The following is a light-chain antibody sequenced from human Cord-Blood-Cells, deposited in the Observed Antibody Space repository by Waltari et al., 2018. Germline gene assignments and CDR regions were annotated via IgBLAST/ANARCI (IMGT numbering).Light chain of an antibody. CDR2: AAS. V-gene: IGKV1-39*01. J-gene: IGKJ3*01. CDR3: QQSYSTPRT. CDR1: QSISSY. Sequence: DIQLTQSPSSLSASVGDRVTITCRAIQSISSYLTWYQQKPGKAPKLLIYAASSLQSGVPSRFSGSGSGTDFTLTISSLQPEDFATYYCQQSYSTPRTFGPGTKVDIK.